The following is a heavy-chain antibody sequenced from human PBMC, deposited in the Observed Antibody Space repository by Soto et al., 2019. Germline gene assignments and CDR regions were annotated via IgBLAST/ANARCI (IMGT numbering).Heavy chain of an antibody. D-gene: IGHD2-15*01. Sequence: QVQLVESGGGVVQPGRSLRLSCGASGFTFSSYGMHWVRQAPGKGLEWVAGISYDGSYESYADSVKGRCTISRDNSKNTLYVQMNSLRAEDTAVYYCATGQYCSGGSCSFNPSDYWGQGTLVTVSS. CDR2: ISYDGSYE. CDR1: GFTFSSYG. V-gene: IGHV3-30*03. CDR3: ATGQYCSGGSCSFNPSDY. J-gene: IGHJ4*02.